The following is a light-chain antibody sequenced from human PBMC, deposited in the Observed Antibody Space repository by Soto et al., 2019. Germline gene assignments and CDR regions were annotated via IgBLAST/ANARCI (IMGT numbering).Light chain of an antibody. Sequence: DIQMTQSPSTLSASVGDRVTITCRASQRISNWLAWYQQKPGKAPKLLIYDVSSLESGVPSRFSGSGSGTEFTLTISSLQPDDFATYYCQQYHTYSWTFGQGTKVDIK. J-gene: IGKJ1*01. CDR3: QQYHTYSWT. V-gene: IGKV1-5*01. CDR1: QRISNW. CDR2: DVS.